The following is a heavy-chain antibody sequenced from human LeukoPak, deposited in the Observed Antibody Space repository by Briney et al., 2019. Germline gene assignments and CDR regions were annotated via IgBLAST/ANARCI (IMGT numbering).Heavy chain of an antibody. D-gene: IGHD2-2*01. CDR2: INPSGSST. J-gene: IGHJ6*03. V-gene: IGHV1-46*01. Sequence: ASVKVSCKASGYTFTSYYMHWVRQAPGQGLEWMGVINPSGSSTTCAQKFQGRVILTRDTSTSTVYMDLSSLRSEDTAVYYCARGSTRYYMDVWGKGTMVTVSS. CDR3: ARGSTRYYMDV. CDR1: GYTFTSYY.